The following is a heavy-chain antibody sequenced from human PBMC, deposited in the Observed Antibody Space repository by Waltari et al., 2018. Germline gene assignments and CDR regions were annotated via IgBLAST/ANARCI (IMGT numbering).Heavy chain of an antibody. Sequence: QLQLQESGPGLVKPSETLSLTCTVSGGSISSRSYYRGWFRQPPGRGLEWIGSIYYSGSTYYNPSLKGRVTISVDTSKNQFSLKLSSVTAADTAVYYCAGHLIRYFDWFTTPHFDYWGQGTLVTVSS. CDR2: IYYSGST. J-gene: IGHJ4*02. CDR3: AGHLIRYFDWFTTPHFDY. V-gene: IGHV4-39*01. D-gene: IGHD3-9*01. CDR1: GGSISSRSYY.